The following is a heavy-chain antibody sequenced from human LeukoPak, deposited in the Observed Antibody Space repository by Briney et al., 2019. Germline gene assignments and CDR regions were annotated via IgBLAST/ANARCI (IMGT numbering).Heavy chain of an antibody. J-gene: IGHJ4*02. V-gene: IGHV3-9*03. CDR1: GFTFEDYA. D-gene: IGHD3-3*01. CDR2: ISWNSGRI. Sequence: GRSLRLSCAASGFTFEDYAVHWVRQPPGKGLEWVAGISWNSGRIGYVDTVKGRFTISRGNAKNSLYLQMDSLTAEDMAFYYCAKGTYYDFWSGYFDFWGQGTLVTVSS. CDR3: AKGTYYDFWSGYFDF.